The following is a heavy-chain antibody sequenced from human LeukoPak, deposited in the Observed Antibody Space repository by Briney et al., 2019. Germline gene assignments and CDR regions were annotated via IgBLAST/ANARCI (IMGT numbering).Heavy chain of an antibody. V-gene: IGHV4-30-4*01. CDR2: VAYTGST. J-gene: IGHJ5*02. CDR3: ARLLRSSWYGL. CDR1: GGSITSGEHY. D-gene: IGHD3-22*01. Sequence: PSETLSLTCTASGGSITSGEHYCSWIRQPPGKGLEWIGYVAYTGSTYYNPSLKSRVTISVDTSKNQFSLKLSSVTAADTAVYYCARLLRSSWYGLWGQGTLVTVSS.